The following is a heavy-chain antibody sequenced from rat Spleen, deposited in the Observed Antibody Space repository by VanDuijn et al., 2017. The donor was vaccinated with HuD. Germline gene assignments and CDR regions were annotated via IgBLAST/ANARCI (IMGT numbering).Heavy chain of an antibody. CDR3: TRLQWC. V-gene: IGHV2-1*01. Sequence: QVQLKESGPGLVQPSQTLSLTCTVSGFSLTSYDVHWVRQPPGKGLEWMGGRWGDGSTAYNSALKSRLSISRDTSKSQVFLKMNSLQTEDTAIYFCTRLQWCWGQGVMVTVSS. CDR1: GFSLTSYD. D-gene: IGHD1-1*01. J-gene: IGHJ2*01. CDR2: RWGDGST.